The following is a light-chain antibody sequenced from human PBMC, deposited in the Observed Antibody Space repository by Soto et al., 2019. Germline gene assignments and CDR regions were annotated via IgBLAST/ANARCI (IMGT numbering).Light chain of an antibody. V-gene: IGLV1-47*01. CDR2: KNA. CDR1: ISNIGSNY. Sequence: QSVLTQPPSASGTPGQRVTISCSGRISNIGSNYVHWYQQLPGTAHKLLIYKNAQRPSGVPARISGSNSGTSASLAISGLRYEDEADYYSSTWDDCLSAVLVGGGTKL. CDR3: STWDDCLSAVL. J-gene: IGLJ2*01.